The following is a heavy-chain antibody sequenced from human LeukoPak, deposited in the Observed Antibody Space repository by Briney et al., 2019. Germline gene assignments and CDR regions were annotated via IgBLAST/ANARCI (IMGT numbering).Heavy chain of an antibody. J-gene: IGHJ4*02. Sequence: SGPTLVKPTPTLTLTCTFSGFSLGTSGVGVGWIRQPPGKALEWLSLIYWDDDKSYSPSLKRRGNITKERAKKQVVLTMTNMDPVDIATYYCAHRRLSTTFDYWGQGTLVTVSS. V-gene: IGHV2-5*02. CDR3: AHRRLSTTFDY. CDR1: GFSLGTSGVG. D-gene: IGHD4-11*01. CDR2: IYWDDDK.